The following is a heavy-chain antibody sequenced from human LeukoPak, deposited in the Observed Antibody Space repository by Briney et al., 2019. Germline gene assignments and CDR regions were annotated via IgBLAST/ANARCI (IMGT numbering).Heavy chain of an antibody. D-gene: IGHD3-22*01. J-gene: IGHJ4*02. CDR2: ISSSSSYI. Sequence: KSGGSLRLSCAASGFTFSSYSMNWVRQAPGKGLEWVSSISSSSSYIYYADSVKGRFTISRDNAKNSLYLQMNSLRAEDTAVYYCARDRNYYDSSGFDYWGQGTLVTVSS. V-gene: IGHV3-21*01. CDR1: GFTFSSYS. CDR3: ARDRNYYDSSGFDY.